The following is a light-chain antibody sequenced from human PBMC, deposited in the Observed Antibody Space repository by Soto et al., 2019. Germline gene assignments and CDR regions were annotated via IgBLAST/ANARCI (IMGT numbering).Light chain of an antibody. V-gene: IGKV1-39*01. CDR3: QQSYSTPFT. CDR1: QSISIY. Sequence: DIQMTQSPSSLSASVGDIVTITCRASQSISIYLNWYQQKPGKAPKLLIYAASSLQSGVPSRFSGSGYGTEFTLTISSLQPEDFATYFCQQSYSTPFTFGPGTKVDIK. CDR2: AAS. J-gene: IGKJ3*01.